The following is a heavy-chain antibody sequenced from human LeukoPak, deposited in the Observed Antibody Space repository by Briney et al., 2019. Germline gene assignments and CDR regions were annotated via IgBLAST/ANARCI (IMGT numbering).Heavy chain of an antibody. CDR2: ISGSGCST. J-gene: IGHJ4*02. Sequence: GGSLRLSCAASGFTFSSHAMSWVRQAPGKGLEWVSVISGSGCSTYYAGSVKGRFAISRDNSKNTLYLQMNSLRPEDTAVYYCAKAYRPYDILTGADYWGQGTLVTVSS. CDR3: AKAYRPYDILTGADY. CDR1: GFTFSSHA. V-gene: IGHV3-23*01. D-gene: IGHD3-9*01.